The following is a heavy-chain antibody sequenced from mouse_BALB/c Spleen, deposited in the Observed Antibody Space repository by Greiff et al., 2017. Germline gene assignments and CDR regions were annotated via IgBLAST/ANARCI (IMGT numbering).Heavy chain of an antibody. CDR2: INPSNGRT. CDR3: ASYYGNYYAMDY. V-gene: IGHV1S81*02. J-gene: IGHJ4*01. CDR1: GYTFTSYW. D-gene: IGHD2-1*01. Sequence: VQLQESGAELVKPGASVKLSCKASGYTFTSYWMHWVKQRPGQGLEWIGEINPSNGRTNYNEKFKSKATLTVDKSSSTAYMQLSSLTSEDSAVYYCASYYGNYYAMDYWGQGTSVTVSS.